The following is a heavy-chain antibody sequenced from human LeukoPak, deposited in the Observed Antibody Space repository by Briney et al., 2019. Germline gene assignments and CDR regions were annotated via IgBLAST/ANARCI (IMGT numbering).Heavy chain of an antibody. V-gene: IGHV3-30*04. D-gene: IGHD6-25*01. Sequence: PGGSLRLSCAATGFTFSSYAMHWVRQAPGKGLEWVAVISYDGSNKYYADSVKGRFTISRDNTKNPLYLQMNSLRAEDTAVYYCARDWEAAGYFDYWGQGTLVTVYS. CDR1: GFTFSSYA. CDR2: ISYDGSNK. J-gene: IGHJ4*02. CDR3: ARDWEAAGYFDY.